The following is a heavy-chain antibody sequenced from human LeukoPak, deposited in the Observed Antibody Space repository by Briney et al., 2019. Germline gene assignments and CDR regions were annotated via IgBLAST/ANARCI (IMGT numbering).Heavy chain of an antibody. J-gene: IGHJ6*03. D-gene: IGHD3-10*01. CDR2: IYPGDSDT. CDR3: ARHNSETAPRAYYYYMDV. V-gene: IGHV5-51*01. Sequence: HGESLKISGKGSGYSFTSYWIGWVRQMPGKGLEWMGIIYPGDSDTRYSPSFQGQVTISADKSISTAYLQWSSLKASDTAMYYCARHNSETAPRAYYYYMDVWGKGTTVTISS. CDR1: GYSFTSYW.